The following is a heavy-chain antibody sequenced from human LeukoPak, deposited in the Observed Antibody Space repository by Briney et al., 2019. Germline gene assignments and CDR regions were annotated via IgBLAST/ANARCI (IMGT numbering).Heavy chain of an antibody. Sequence: PSQTLSLTCTVSGVSISSGGYYWSWIRQHPGKGLEWIGYIYYSGSTYYNPSLKSRVTISVDTSKNQFSLKLSSVTAADTAVYYCARDRRGNSPNLDYWGQGTLVTVSS. D-gene: IGHD4-23*01. V-gene: IGHV4-31*03. CDR3: ARDRRGNSPNLDY. J-gene: IGHJ4*02. CDR1: GVSISSGGYY. CDR2: IYYSGST.